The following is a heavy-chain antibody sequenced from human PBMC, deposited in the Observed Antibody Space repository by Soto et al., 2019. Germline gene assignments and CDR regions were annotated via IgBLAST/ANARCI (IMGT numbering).Heavy chain of an antibody. CDR2: IFSNDEK. J-gene: IGHJ5*02. CDR1: GFSLSNAKMG. D-gene: IGHD6-19*01. V-gene: IGHV2-26*01. Sequence: QVTLKESGPVLVRPTETLTLTCTVSGFSLSNAKMGVSWIRQPPGKALEWLAHIFSNDEKSYNTSLQNRLTISEDTSKSQVVLTMTNTDPADTATYYCARRRSGWFLFHAWGQGTLVTVSS. CDR3: ARRRSGWFLFHA.